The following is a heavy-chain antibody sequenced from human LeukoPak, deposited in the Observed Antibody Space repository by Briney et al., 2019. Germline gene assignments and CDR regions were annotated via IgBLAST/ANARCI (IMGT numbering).Heavy chain of an antibody. V-gene: IGHV3-23*01. CDR1: GFTFSSYA. CDR2: ISGSGGST. J-gene: IGHJ4*02. D-gene: IGHD5-24*01. CDR3: ARGRDGYNPGRLDY. Sequence: PGGSLRLSCAASGFTFSSYAMSWVRQAPGKGLEWVSAISGSGGSTYYADSVKGRFTISRDNSKNTLYLQMNSLRAEDTAVYYCARGRDGYNPGRLDYWGQGTLVTVSS.